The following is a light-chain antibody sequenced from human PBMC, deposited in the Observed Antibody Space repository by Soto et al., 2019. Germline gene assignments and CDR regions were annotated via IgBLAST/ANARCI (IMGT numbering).Light chain of an antibody. Sequence: IGMTQYAVTLSLYPGERATLSCKAGGGVSSNLAWYQQEPGQAHRLLTYGASTRATGTPARCSGSGSGTECTLTSSSLPPEVFAVYYCQQYYNWPRTFGQATQV. CDR2: GAS. V-gene: IGKV3-15*01. J-gene: IGKJ1*01. CDR1: GGVSSN. CDR3: QQYYNWPRT.